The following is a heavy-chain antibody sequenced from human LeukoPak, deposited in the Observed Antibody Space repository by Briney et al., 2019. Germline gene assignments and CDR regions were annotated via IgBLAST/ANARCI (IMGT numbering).Heavy chain of an antibody. Sequence: SETLSLTCTVSGGSISSSSYYWGWIRQPPGKGLEWIGSIYYSGSTYYNPSLKSRVTISVDTSKNQFSLKLSSVTAADTAVYYCARDFGRGPWGGLRSVTSWQWLAPALYNWSDPWGQGTLVTVSS. J-gene: IGHJ5*02. V-gene: IGHV4-39*07. CDR2: IYYSGST. D-gene: IGHD6-19*01. CDR3: ARDFGRGPWGGLRSVTSWQWLAPALYNWSDP. CDR1: GGSISSSSYY.